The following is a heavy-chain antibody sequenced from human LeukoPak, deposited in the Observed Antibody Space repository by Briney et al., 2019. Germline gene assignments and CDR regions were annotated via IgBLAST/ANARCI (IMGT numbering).Heavy chain of an antibody. CDR2: IYTSGST. D-gene: IGHD3-3*01. CDR3: ARGGVGVVPTDFRPNYYGMDV. J-gene: IGHJ6*02. CDR1: GGSISSYY. Sequence: KSSETLSLTCTVSGGSISSYYWSWIRQPAGKGLEWIGRIYTSGSTNYNPSLKSRVTMSVDTSKNQFSLKLSSVTAADTAVYYCARGGVGVVPTDFRPNYYGMDVWGQGTTVTVSS. V-gene: IGHV4-4*07.